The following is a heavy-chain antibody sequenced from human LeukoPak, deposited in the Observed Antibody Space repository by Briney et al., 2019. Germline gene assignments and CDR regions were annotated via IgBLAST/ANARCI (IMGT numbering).Heavy chain of an antibody. V-gene: IGHV3-21*01. CDR2: ISSSSNYI. CDR1: GFTFSSNT. CDR3: ARAPYYYESSGPFDY. J-gene: IGHJ4*02. Sequence: GGSLRLSCAASGFTFSSNTMNWVRQAPGKGLEWVSSISSSSNYIYYADSVRGRFTISRDNAKNSLYLQMNSLRAEDTAMYYCARAPYYYESSGPFDYWGQGTLDTVSS. D-gene: IGHD3-22*01.